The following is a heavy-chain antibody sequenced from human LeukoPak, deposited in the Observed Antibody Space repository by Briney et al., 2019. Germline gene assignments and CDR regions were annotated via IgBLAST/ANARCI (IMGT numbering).Heavy chain of an antibody. CDR3: ARDFTGDTFGGVIAPDY. CDR1: GFTFSAYS. D-gene: IGHD3-16*02. J-gene: IGHJ4*02. Sequence: PGGSLRLSCAVSGFTFSAYSMNWVRQAPGKGLEWVSSISSTSDYIYYADSVKGRFTISRDNAKNSLYLQMNSLRAEDTAVYYCARDFTGDTFGGVIAPDYWGQGTLVTVSS. CDR2: ISSTSDYI. V-gene: IGHV3-21*01.